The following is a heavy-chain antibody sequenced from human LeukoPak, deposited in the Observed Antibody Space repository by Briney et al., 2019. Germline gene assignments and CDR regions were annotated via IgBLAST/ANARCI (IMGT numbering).Heavy chain of an antibody. Sequence: GRSLRLSCAASGFTLSSYGMHWVRQAPGKGLEWVAVIWYDGSKKYYADSVKGRFTISRDNSKNTLYLQMNSLRAEDTAVYYCARGYSSSSWSLFDYWGQGTLVTVSS. D-gene: IGHD6-6*01. CDR1: GFTLSSYG. J-gene: IGHJ4*02. V-gene: IGHV3-33*01. CDR3: ARGYSSSSWSLFDY. CDR2: IWYDGSKK.